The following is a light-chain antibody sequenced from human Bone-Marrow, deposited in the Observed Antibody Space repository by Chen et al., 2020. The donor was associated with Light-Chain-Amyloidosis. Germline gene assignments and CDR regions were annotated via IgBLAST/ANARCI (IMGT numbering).Light chain of an antibody. CDR3: SSYTITNTLV. V-gene: IGLV2-14*01. CDR1: SSDLGGDTH. J-gene: IGLJ1*01. Sequence: HSALTQPASVPGSPGQWITIPCPGTSSDLGGDTHVSWYHQHPDKAPKLMIYEVTNRPSWVPDRCSGSKSDNTASLTISGLQNEDEADYFCSSYTITNTLVFGSGTRVTVL. CDR2: EVT.